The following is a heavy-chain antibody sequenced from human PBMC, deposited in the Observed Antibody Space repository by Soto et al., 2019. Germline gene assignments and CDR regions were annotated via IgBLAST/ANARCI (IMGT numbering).Heavy chain of an antibody. CDR2: IYYSGST. CDR3: ARQYVRFLEWSLYYYYGMDV. V-gene: IGHV4-39*01. J-gene: IGHJ6*02. CDR1: GGSISSSSYY. D-gene: IGHD3-3*01. Sequence: ETLSLTCTVSGGSISSSSYYWGWIRQPPGKGLEWIGSIYYSGSTYYNPSLKSRVTISVDTSKNQFSLKLSSVTAADTAVYYCARQYVRFLEWSLYYYYGMDVWGQGTTVTVSS.